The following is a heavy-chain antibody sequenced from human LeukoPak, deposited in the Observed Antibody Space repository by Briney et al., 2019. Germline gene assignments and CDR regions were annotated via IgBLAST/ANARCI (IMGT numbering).Heavy chain of an antibody. V-gene: IGHV3-48*01. J-gene: IGHJ3*02. CDR3: ARDLIRWELHLGAFDI. Sequence: PGGSLRPSCAASGFTFSSYSMNWVRQAPGKGLEWVSYISSSSSTIYYADSVKGRFTISRDNAKNSLYLQMNSLRAEDTAVYYCARDLIRWELHLGAFDIWGQGTMVTVSS. CDR2: ISSSSSTI. D-gene: IGHD1-26*01. CDR1: GFTFSSYS.